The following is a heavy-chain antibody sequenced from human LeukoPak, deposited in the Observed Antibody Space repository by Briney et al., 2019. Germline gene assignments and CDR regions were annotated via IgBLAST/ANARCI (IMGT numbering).Heavy chain of an antibody. CDR1: GYTFTGYY. V-gene: IGHV1-2*02. CDR3: AREVDIVVVPAAIGVNWFDP. CDR2: INPNSGGT. Sequence: GASVKVSCKASGYTFTGYYMHWVRQAPGQGLEWMGWINPNSGGTNYAQKFQGRVTMTRDTSISTAYMEPSRLRSDDTAVYYCAREVDIVVVPAAIGVNWFDPWGQGTLVTVSS. D-gene: IGHD2-2*02. J-gene: IGHJ5*02.